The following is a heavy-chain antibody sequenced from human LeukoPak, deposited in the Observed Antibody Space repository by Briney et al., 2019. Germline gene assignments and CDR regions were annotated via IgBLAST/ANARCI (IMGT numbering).Heavy chain of an antibody. CDR2: VSANSGYT. D-gene: IGHD3-10*01. CDR1: GYTFSSYG. V-gene: IGHV1-18*01. Sequence: ASVKVSCKASGYTFSSYGISWVRQAPGQGLEWMGWVSANSGYTNYAQNLQGRLTMTTDTSTSTAYMELRSLRSDDTAMYYCTRDPAHEEVRGIFIPYFDSWGQGTLVTVSS. J-gene: IGHJ4*02. CDR3: TRDPAHEEVRGIFIPYFDS.